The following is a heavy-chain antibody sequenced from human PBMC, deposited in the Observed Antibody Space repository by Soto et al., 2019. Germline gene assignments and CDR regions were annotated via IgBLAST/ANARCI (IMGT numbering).Heavy chain of an antibody. V-gene: IGHV1-69*13. CDR3: ATELGENPASPFDA. CDR1: GFTFSSET. J-gene: IGHJ4*02. CDR2: IIPLFGTA. D-gene: IGHD3-10*01. Sequence: SVKVSCKASGFTFSSETLGWVRQAPGQGLEWVGGIIPLFGTASYAQKFQGRVTITADESTSTVYMELSSLRSDDTAVYFCATELGENPASPFDAWGQGTLVTSPQ.